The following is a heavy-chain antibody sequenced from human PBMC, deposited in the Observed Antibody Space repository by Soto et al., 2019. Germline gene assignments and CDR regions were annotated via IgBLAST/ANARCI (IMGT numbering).Heavy chain of an antibody. CDR1: GGSISSYY. CDR2: IYYSGST. D-gene: IGHD5-12*01. V-gene: IGHV4-59*01. CDR3: ARAYGGYADY. J-gene: IGHJ4*02. Sequence: SETLSLTCTDSGGSISSYYWSWIRQPPGKGLEWIGYIYYSGSTNYNPSLKSRVTISVDTSKNQFSLKLSSVTAADTAVYYCARAYGGYADYWGQGALVTVSS.